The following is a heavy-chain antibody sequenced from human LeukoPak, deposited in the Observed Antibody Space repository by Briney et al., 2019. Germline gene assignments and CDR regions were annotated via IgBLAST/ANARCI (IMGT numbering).Heavy chain of an antibody. CDR1: GFTFSSYA. Sequence: GGSLRLSCAASGFTFSSYAMSWVRQAPGKVLECISGFSGSGGSTYYADSVKGRFTISRDNSKNTLYLQMNSLRAEDTAVYYCARAGPSRVRYYDFWSGYWSYYYYYMDVWGKGTTVTVSS. CDR2: FSGSGGST. J-gene: IGHJ6*03. V-gene: IGHV3-23*01. CDR3: ARAGPSRVRYYDFWSGYWSYYYYYMDV. D-gene: IGHD3-3*01.